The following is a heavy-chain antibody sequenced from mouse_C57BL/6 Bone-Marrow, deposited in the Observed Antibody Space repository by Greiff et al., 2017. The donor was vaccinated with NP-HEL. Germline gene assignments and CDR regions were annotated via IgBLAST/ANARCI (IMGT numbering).Heavy chain of an antibody. J-gene: IGHJ2*01. CDR1: GYTFTDYY. D-gene: IGHD2-4*01. CDR2: IYPGSGNT. CDR3: ASNDDYEG. V-gene: IGHV1-76*01. Sequence: QVQLQQSGAELVRPGASVKLSCKASGYTFTDYYINWVKQRPGQGLEWIARIYPGSGNTYYNEKFKGKATLTAEKSSSTAYMQLSSLTSEDSAVYFCASNDDYEGWGQGTTLTVSS.